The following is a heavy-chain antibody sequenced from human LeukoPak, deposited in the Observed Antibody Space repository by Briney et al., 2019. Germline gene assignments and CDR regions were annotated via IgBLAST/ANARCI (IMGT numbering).Heavy chain of an antibody. D-gene: IGHD3-22*01. V-gene: IGHV1-69*04. Sequence: ASVKVSCKASGGTFSSYAISWVRQAPGQGLEWMGRIIPILGIANYAQKLQGRVTITADKSTSTAYMELSSLRSEDTAVYYCAMSRGPYYYDSSGYFLPDYWGQGTLVTVSS. CDR3: AMSRGPYYYDSSGYFLPDY. CDR2: IIPILGIA. J-gene: IGHJ4*02. CDR1: GGTFSSYA.